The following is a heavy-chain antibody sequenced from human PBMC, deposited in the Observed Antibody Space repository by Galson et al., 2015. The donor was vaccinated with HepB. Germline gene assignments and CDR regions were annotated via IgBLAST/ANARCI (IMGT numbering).Heavy chain of an antibody. Sequence: CAISGDSVSSISAAWDWIRQSPSRGLEWLGRTYYRSKWYNDYAVSVKGRITIKPDTSVNQISLQLSSVTPEDTAVYYCARGLQAAAGLGAFDIWGQGTMVTVSS. D-gene: IGHD6-13*01. J-gene: IGHJ3*02. CDR3: ARGLQAAAGLGAFDI. V-gene: IGHV6-1*01. CDR2: TYYRSKWYN. CDR1: GDSVSSISAA.